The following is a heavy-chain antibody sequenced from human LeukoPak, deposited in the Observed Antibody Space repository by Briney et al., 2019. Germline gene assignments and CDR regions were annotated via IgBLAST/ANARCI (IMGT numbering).Heavy chain of an antibody. CDR1: GGSISSYY. J-gene: IGHJ6*03. D-gene: IGHD4-17*01. Sequence: SETLSLTCTVSGGSISSYYWSWIRQPPGKGLEWIGYIYTSGSTNYNPSLKSRVTISVDTSKNQFSLKLSSVTAADTAVYYCARLSTVTRYYYYYYMDVWGKGTTVTVSS. CDR3: ARLSTVTRYYYYYYMDV. CDR2: IYTSGST. V-gene: IGHV4-4*09.